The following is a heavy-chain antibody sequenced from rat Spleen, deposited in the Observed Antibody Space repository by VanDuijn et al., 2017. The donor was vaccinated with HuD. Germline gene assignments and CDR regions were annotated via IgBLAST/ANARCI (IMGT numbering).Heavy chain of an antibody. D-gene: IGHD5-1*01. J-gene: IGHJ2*01. CDR3: AKEGNWYYFDY. V-gene: IGHV5-20*01. Sequence: EVQLAESGGGLVQPGRSLKLSCAVSGFTFSDYYMAWVRQAPTKGLEWVASITNTGGSTYYPDSVKGRFTISRDNAKNTLYLQRDSLRSEDTATYYCAKEGNWYYFDYWGQGVMVTVSS. CDR1: GFTFSDYY. CDR2: ITNTGGST.